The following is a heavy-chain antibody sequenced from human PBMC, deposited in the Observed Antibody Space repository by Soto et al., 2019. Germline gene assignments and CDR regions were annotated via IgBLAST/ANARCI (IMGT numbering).Heavy chain of an antibody. CDR1: GGSISSYY. CDR2: IYYSGST. V-gene: IGHV4-59*01. D-gene: IGHD3-10*01. Sequence: SETLSLTCTVSGGSISSYYWSWIRQPPGKGLEWIGYIYYSGSTNYNPSLKSRVTISVDTSKNQFSLKLSSVTAADTAVYYCARAGPRYGSGSYDYWGQGTLVTVSS. J-gene: IGHJ4*02. CDR3: ARAGPRYGSGSYDY.